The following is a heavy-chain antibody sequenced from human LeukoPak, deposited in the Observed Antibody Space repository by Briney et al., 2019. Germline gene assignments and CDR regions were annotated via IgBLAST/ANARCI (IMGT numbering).Heavy chain of an antibody. CDR3: ASYREAYYDYSRALDI. Sequence: SQTLSLTCSVSGASVSTTAHFWNWIRQPAGKGLEWIGRIYASGNTHYNPSLKGRFTMSLDTSKNQFSLNMNSVTAADSAVYFCASYREAYYDYSRALDIWGRGTVVTVS. CDR2: IYASGNT. D-gene: IGHD3-22*01. J-gene: IGHJ3*02. V-gene: IGHV4-61*02. CDR1: GASVSTTAHF.